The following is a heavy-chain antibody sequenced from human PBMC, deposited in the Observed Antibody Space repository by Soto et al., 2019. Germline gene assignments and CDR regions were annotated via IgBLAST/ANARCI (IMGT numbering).Heavy chain of an antibody. D-gene: IGHD3-3*01. CDR3: ARGYDFWSGYSGAMWFDP. J-gene: IGHJ5*02. Sequence: GXSVKVSFKASGYTFTGYYMHLVRHSPGQGLEWMGWINPNSGGTNYAQKFQGWVTMTRDTSISTAYMELSRLRSDDTDVYYCARGYDFWSGYSGAMWFDPWGQGTLVTVSS. CDR2: INPNSGGT. V-gene: IGHV1-2*04. CDR1: GYTFTGYY.